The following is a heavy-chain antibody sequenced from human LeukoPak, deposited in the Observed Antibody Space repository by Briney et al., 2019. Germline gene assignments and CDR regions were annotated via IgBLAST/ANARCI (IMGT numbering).Heavy chain of an antibody. V-gene: IGHV4-39*01. J-gene: IGHJ4*02. CDR3: ARSNYDLDY. CDR1: GGSISSSSYY. CDR2: IYYSGST. Sequence: SETLSLTCTVSGGSISSSSYYWGWIRQPPGKGLEWIGSIYYSGSTYYNPSLKSRVTISVDTSKNQFSLKLSSVTAADTAVYYCARSNYDLDYWGQGTLVTVSS. D-gene: IGHD3-22*01.